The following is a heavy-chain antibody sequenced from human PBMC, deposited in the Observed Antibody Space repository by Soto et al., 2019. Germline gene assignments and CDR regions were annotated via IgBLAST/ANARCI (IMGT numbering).Heavy chain of an antibody. J-gene: IGHJ4*02. Sequence: GGSLRLSCAASGFTFSSYAMHWVRQAPGKGLEWVAVISYDGSNKYYADSVKGRFTISRDNSKNTLYLQMNSLRAEDTAVYYCARGYDYSNGGTLAYWGQGTLVTVSS. CDR3: ARGYDYSNGGTLAY. V-gene: IGHV3-30-3*01. CDR2: ISYDGSNK. D-gene: IGHD4-4*01. CDR1: GFTFSSYA.